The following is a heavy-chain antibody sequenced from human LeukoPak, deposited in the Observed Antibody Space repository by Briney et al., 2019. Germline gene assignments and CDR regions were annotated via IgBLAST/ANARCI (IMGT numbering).Heavy chain of an antibody. D-gene: IGHD3-22*01. J-gene: IGHJ5*02. V-gene: IGHV4-34*01. Sequence: PSETLSLTCAVYGGSFSGYYWSWNPQPPGKGLEWMGEINHSGSTNYNPSPKSRVTISVDTSKNQFSLKLSSVTAADTAVYYCARRSDSSSYYGPYNWFDPWGQGTLVTVSS. CDR2: INHSGST. CDR1: GGSFSGYY. CDR3: ARRSDSSSYYGPYNWFDP.